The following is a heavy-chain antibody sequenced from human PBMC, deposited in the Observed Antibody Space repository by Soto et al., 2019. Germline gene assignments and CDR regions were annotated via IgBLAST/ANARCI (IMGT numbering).Heavy chain of an antibody. Sequence: QVQLVQSGAEVKQPGSSVKVSCKASGGTFSSYAISWVRQAPGQGLEWMGGIIPIFGTANYAQKFQGRVTITADESTSTAYMELSSLRSEDTAVYYCARDGRLRLGELSLWLDYWGQGTLVTVSS. CDR2: IIPIFGTA. CDR1: GGTFSSYA. V-gene: IGHV1-69*01. CDR3: ARDGRLRLGELSLWLDY. J-gene: IGHJ4*02. D-gene: IGHD3-16*02.